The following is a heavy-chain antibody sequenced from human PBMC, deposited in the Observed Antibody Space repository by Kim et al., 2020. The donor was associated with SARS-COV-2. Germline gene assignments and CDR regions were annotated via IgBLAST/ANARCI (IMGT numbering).Heavy chain of an antibody. CDR1: GFSVTNKH. CDR2: IFSGGST. Sequence: GGSLRLSCAASGFSVTNKHMSWARQAPGKGLEWVSVIFSGGSTYYADSVKGRFTISRHNSENTLYLQMNSLRAEDTAVYYCSSFIGDVSPAKDVWGQGTTVTVSS. J-gene: IGHJ6*01. V-gene: IGHV3-53*04. CDR3: SSFIGDVSPAKDV.